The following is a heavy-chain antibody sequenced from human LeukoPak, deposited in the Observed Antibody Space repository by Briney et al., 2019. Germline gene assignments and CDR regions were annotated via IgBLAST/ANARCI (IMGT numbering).Heavy chain of an antibody. CDR1: GGFINSSSYY. CDR3: ARLVRFGSYLYYFDY. D-gene: IGHD1-26*01. J-gene: IGHJ4*02. V-gene: IGHV4-39*01. CDR2: IYYSGST. Sequence: PSETLSLTCTVSGGFINSSSYYWGWIRQPPGKGLEWIGSIYYSGSTFYNPSLKSRVTISVDTSKNQFSLKLSSVTAADTAVYYCARLVRFGSYLYYFDYWGQGTLVTVSS.